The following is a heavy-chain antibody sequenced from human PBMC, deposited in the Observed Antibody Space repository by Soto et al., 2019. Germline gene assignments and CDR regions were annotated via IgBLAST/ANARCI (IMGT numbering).Heavy chain of an antibody. V-gene: IGHV4-34*01. J-gene: IGHJ5*02. CDR3: ARGHCSSTSCYIWNWFDP. CDR2: INHSGST. Sequence: SETLSLTCAVYGGSFSGYYWSWIRQPPGKGLEWIGEINHSGSTNYNPSLKSRVTISVDTSKNQFSQKMSSVTAADTAVYYCARGHCSSTSCYIWNWFDPWGQGTLVTVSS. D-gene: IGHD2-2*02. CDR1: GGSFSGYY.